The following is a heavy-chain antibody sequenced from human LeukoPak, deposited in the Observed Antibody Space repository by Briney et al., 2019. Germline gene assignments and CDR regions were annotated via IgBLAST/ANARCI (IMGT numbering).Heavy chain of an antibody. D-gene: IGHD3-22*01. CDR1: GFTFTDFA. CDR2: IGGGGTNT. J-gene: IGHJ4*02. CDR3: AKDARGYHRPIDH. V-gene: IGHV3-23*01. Sequence: PGGSLRLSCAASGFTFTDFAMNWVRQAPGKGLDLDSGIGGGGTNTDYADSVKGRLTISRDNSKNTLTLQMSSLRADGTAVYFCAKDARGYHRPIDHWGQGILVTVSS.